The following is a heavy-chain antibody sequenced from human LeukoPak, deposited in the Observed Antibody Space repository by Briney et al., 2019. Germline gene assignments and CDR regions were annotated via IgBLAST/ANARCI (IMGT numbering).Heavy chain of an antibody. CDR2: ISGSGGST. Sequence: PGGSLRLSCAASGFTFSSYAMSWVRQAPGKGLEWVSAISGSGGSTYYADSVKGRFTISRDSSKNTLYLQMNSLRAEDTAVYYCAKDPEDYYDGGAAGFDYWGQGTLVTVSS. CDR1: GFTFSSYA. D-gene: IGHD3-22*01. V-gene: IGHV3-23*01. CDR3: AKDPEDYYDGGAAGFDY. J-gene: IGHJ4*02.